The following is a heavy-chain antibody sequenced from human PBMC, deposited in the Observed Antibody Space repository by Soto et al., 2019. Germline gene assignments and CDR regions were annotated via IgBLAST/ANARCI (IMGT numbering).Heavy chain of an antibody. Sequence: PGGSLRLSCAASGFAFSSYAMHWVRQAPGKGLEWVALISYDGSDKDYADSVKGRFTISRDNSRNTLFLQMHSLRAEDTAVYYCARVGVSLVVAGGSWGRFDTWGQG. J-gene: IGHJ5*02. D-gene: IGHD2-2*01. CDR2: ISYDGSDK. CDR1: GFAFSSYA. V-gene: IGHV3-30-3*01. CDR3: ARVGVSLVVAGGSWGRFDT.